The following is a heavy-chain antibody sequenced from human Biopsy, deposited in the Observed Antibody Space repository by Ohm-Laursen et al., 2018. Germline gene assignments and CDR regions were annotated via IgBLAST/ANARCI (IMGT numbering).Heavy chain of an antibody. CDR1: AGSLSTYY. CDR2: IYTSGSS. D-gene: IGHD1-7*01. CDR3: ARDYGLELGGLEAFDI. V-gene: IGHV4-4*07. J-gene: IGHJ3*02. Sequence: SDTLSFTCTVSAGSLSTYYWSWIRQPAGQGLEWIGRIYTSGSSNKNPSLMSRVTMSVDTSKKQFSLKVYSVTAADTAVYYCARDYGLELGGLEAFDIWGQGTMVTVSS.